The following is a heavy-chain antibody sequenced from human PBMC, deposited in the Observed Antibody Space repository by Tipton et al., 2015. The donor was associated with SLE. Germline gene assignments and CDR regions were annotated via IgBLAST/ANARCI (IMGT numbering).Heavy chain of an antibody. J-gene: IGHJ4*02. Sequence: TLSLTCSVSGGSITSSSDCWGWIRQPPGKGLERLGTIDYTESTYYNPSLKSRVTISFDMSKNQFSLKLNSVTAADTAVYYCARQRPQQGGDYYDYWGQGTLVTVSS. CDR1: GGSITSSSDC. V-gene: IGHV4-39*07. CDR3: ARQRPQQGGDYYDY. CDR2: IDYTEST. D-gene: IGHD1-14*01.